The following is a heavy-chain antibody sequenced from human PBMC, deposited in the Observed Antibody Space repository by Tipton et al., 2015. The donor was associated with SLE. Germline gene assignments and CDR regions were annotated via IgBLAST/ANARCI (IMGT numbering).Heavy chain of an antibody. CDR2: FYTPGNN. D-gene: IGHD3-10*01. CDR1: GGAISSDSHY. V-gene: IGHV4-61*02. J-gene: IGHJ3*02. CDR3: ARERLLWPRGNFDI. Sequence: TLSLTCTVSGGAISSDSHYWTWIRQPAGKGLEWIGRFYTPGNNHSNPSLKSRGTMSVDTSKNQFSLQLSSVTVADTAVYYCARERLLWPRGNFDIWGQGIMVTVSA.